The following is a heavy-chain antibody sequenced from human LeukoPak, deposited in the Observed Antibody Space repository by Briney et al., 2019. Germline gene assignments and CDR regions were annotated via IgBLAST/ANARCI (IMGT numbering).Heavy chain of an antibody. Sequence: SVKVSCKASGGTFSSYAISWVRQAPGQGLEWMGGIIPIFGTANYAQKFQGRVTITADESTSTAYMELSNLRSEDTAVYYCAREDPNYYDSSGYGPYAFDVWGQGTMVTVSS. CDR1: GGTFSSYA. V-gene: IGHV1-69*01. D-gene: IGHD3-22*01. CDR3: AREDPNYYDSSGYGPYAFDV. CDR2: IIPIFGTA. J-gene: IGHJ3*01.